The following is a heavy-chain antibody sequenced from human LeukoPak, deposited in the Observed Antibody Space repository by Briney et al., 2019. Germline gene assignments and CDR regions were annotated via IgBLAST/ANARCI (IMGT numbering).Heavy chain of an antibody. CDR2: IYYSGST. Sequence: PSETLSLTCTVSGGSISSYYWSWIRQPPGKGLEWIGYIYYSGSTNYNPSLKSRVTISVDTSKNQFFLKLSSVTAADTAVYYCARDLHYYDSSVGMDVWGQGTTVTVSS. V-gene: IGHV4-59*01. CDR1: GGSISSYY. CDR3: ARDLHYYDSSVGMDV. D-gene: IGHD3-22*01. J-gene: IGHJ6*02.